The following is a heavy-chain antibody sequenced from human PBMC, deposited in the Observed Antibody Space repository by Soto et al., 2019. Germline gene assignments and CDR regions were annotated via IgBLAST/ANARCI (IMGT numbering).Heavy chain of an antibody. CDR3: ANSLYYYDSSGYSR. V-gene: IGHV3-23*01. CDR2: ISGSGGST. Sequence: GGSLRLSCAASGFTFSSYAMSWVRQAPGKGLEWVSAISGSGGSTYYADSVKGRFTISRDNSKNTLYLQMNSLRAEDTAVYYCANSLYYYDSSGYSRWGQGTLVTVSS. CDR1: GFTFSSYA. D-gene: IGHD3-22*01. J-gene: IGHJ4*02.